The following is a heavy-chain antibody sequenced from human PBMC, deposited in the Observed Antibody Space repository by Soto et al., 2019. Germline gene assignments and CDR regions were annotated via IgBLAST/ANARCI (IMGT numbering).Heavy chain of an antibody. CDR2: IYFRGTT. CDR3: ARMNYYDTSGYPFEK. V-gene: IGHV4-59*01. J-gene: IGHJ4*01. D-gene: IGHD3-22*01. Sequence: PSETLSLTCTVSGGSISSYYWSWIRQPPGKGLEWIGDIYFRGTTNYNPSLKRRVTMSADTSKNQFSLKLTSVTAADTAVYYCARMNYYDTSGYPFEKWGQGMIVTVSS. CDR1: GGSISSYY.